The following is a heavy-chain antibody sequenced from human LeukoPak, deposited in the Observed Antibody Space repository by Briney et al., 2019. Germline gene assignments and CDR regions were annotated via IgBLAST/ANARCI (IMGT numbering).Heavy chain of an antibody. D-gene: IGHD6-19*01. CDR2: ISSSSYI. CDR1: GFTFSSYS. J-gene: IGHJ4*02. Sequence: GGSLRLSCAASGFTFSSYSMNWVRQAPGKGLEWVSSISSSSYIYYADSMKGRFTISRDNAKNSLYLQMNSLRAEDTAVYYCARGDTYYSSGWYVYWGQGTLVTVSS. CDR3: ARGDTYYSSGWYVY. V-gene: IGHV3-21*01.